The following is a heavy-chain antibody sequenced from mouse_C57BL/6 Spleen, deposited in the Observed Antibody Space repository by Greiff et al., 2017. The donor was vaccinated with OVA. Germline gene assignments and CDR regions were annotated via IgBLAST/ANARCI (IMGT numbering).Heavy chain of an antibody. CDR3: ARGEAWFAY. CDR2: ISYDGSN. J-gene: IGHJ3*01. CDR1: GYSITSGYY. Sequence: EVQLVESGPGLVKPSQSLSLTCSVTGYSITSGYYWNWIRQFPGNKLEWMGYISYDGSNNYNPSLKNRISSTRDTSKNQFFLKLNSVTTEDTATYYWARGEAWFAYWGQGTLVTVSA. V-gene: IGHV3-6*01.